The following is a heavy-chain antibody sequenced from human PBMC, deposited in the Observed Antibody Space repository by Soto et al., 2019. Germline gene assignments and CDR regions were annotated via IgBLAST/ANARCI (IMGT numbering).Heavy chain of an antibody. CDR1: GYTFTSYY. J-gene: IGHJ3*02. CDR3: ARENGIDAFDI. D-gene: IGHD2-8*01. V-gene: IGHV1-46*01. CDR2: INPSGGST. Sequence: QVQLVQSGAEVKKPGASVKVSCKASGYTFTSYYMHWVRPAPGQWLEWMGIINPSGGSTSYAQKFQGRVTMTRDTSTSTVYMDLSSLRSEDKAVYYCARENGIDAFDIWGQGTMVTVSS.